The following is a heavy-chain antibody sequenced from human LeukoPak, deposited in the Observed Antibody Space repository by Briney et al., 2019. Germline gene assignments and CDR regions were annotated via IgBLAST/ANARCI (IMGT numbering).Heavy chain of an antibody. Sequence: PSETLSLTCTVSGGSISSSSYYWGWIRQHPGKGLEWIGYIYYSGSTYYNPSLKSRVTISVDTSKNQFSLKLSSVTAADTAVYYCARAPTTGYSSSWFVNDAFDIWGQGTMVTVSS. CDR1: GGSISSSSYY. CDR2: IYYSGST. D-gene: IGHD6-13*01. CDR3: ARAPTTGYSSSWFVNDAFDI. V-gene: IGHV4-31*03. J-gene: IGHJ3*02.